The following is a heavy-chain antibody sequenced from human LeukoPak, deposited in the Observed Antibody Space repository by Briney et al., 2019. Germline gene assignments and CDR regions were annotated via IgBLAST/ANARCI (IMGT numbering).Heavy chain of an antibody. CDR1: GGSISSYY. V-gene: IGHV4-59*01. CDR2: IHYTGNT. Sequence: SETLSLTCTVSGGSISSYYWSWIRQPPGKGLEWIGYIHYTGNTNYNPSLKSRVTISVDTSKNQFSLKLSFVTAADTAVYYCARDPDFRYFDYWGQGTLVTVSS. D-gene: IGHD3-3*01. CDR3: ARDPDFRYFDY. J-gene: IGHJ4*02.